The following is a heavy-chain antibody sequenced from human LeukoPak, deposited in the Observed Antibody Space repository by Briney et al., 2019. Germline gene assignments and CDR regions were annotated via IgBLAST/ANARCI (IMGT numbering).Heavy chain of an antibody. V-gene: IGHV1-18*01. Sequence: GASVKVSCKASGYTFTSYGISWVRQAPGQGLEWMGWISAYNGNTNYAQKLQGRVTMTTDTSTSTAYMELRSLRSDDTAVYYCARGGYDFWSGYYGFDCWGQGTLVTVSS. D-gene: IGHD3-3*01. J-gene: IGHJ4*02. CDR2: ISAYNGNT. CDR3: ARGGYDFWSGYYGFDC. CDR1: GYTFTSYG.